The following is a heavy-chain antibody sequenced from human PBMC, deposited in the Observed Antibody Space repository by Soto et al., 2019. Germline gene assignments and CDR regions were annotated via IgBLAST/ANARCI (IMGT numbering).Heavy chain of an antibody. CDR3: ARKGYGDYGPMDV. Sequence: PGGSLRLSCAASGFTFSNYNMNWVRQAPGKGLEWVSYITTSSRLIYYADSVKGRFTVSRDNAENSLFLQMDSLRPEDTAVYYCARKGYGDYGPMDVWGQGTTVTVSS. D-gene: IGHD4-17*01. V-gene: IGHV3-21*01. CDR1: GFTFSNYN. CDR2: ITTSSRLI. J-gene: IGHJ6*02.